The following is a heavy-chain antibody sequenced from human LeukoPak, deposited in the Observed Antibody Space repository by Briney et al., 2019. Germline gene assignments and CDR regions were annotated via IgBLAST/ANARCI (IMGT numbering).Heavy chain of an antibody. CDR1: GGSISTYY. CDR2: IYHSGST. D-gene: IGHD3-22*01. CDR3: ARQAYDSSGYWVDY. Sequence: PSETLSLTCTVSGGSISTYYWGWIRQPPGKGLEWIGSIYHSGSTYYNPSLKSRVTISVDTSKNQFSLKLSSVTAADTAVYYCARQAYDSSGYWVDYWGQGTLVTVSS. J-gene: IGHJ4*02. V-gene: IGHV4-38-2*02.